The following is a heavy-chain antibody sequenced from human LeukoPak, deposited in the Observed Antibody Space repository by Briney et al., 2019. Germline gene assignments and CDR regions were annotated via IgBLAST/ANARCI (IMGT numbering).Heavy chain of an antibody. J-gene: IGHJ4*02. CDR3: ARHEAQDFDY. Sequence: SETLSLTCTVSGGSISSSNYDWGGIRQPPGKGLGWIGSIYYSGTTYYSSSLKSRVIISVDTSKNQFSLKLSSVTATDTAVYYCARHEAQDFDYWGQGTLVTVSS. CDR1: GGSISSSNYD. CDR2: IYYSGTT. V-gene: IGHV4-39*01.